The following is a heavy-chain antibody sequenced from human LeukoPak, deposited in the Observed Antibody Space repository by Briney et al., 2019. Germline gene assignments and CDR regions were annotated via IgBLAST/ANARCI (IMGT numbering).Heavy chain of an antibody. CDR3: AKDRYYDSSGPRIDY. CDR2: ISWNSGSI. D-gene: IGHD3-22*01. CDR1: GFTFDDYA. V-gene: IGHV3-9*01. J-gene: IGHJ4*02. Sequence: PGGSLRLPCAASGFTFDDYAMHWVRQAPGKGLEWVSGISWNSGSIGYADSVKGRFTISRDNAKNSLYLQMNSLRAEDTALYYCAKDRYYDSSGPRIDYWGQGTLVTVSS.